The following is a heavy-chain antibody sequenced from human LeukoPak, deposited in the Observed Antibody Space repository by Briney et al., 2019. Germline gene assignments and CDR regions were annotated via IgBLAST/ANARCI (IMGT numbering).Heavy chain of an antibody. CDR1: GFTFNSNW. D-gene: IGHD3-22*01. CDR3: ARDKYYDRYFDS. Sequence: GGSLRLSCAASGFTFNSNWMSWVRQAPGKGLEWVANIKQDGSEKYYVDSVRGRFTISRDNAKNSLSLQMNSLRAEDTAVYYCARDKYYDRYFDSWGQGTLVTVSS. J-gene: IGHJ4*02. CDR2: IKQDGSEK. V-gene: IGHV3-7*01.